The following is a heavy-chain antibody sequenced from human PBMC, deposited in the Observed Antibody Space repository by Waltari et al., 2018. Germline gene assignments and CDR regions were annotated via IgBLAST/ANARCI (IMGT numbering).Heavy chain of an antibody. CDR3: ARDHSCGVVISVGWFDP. D-gene: IGHD3-3*01. Sequence: QVQLVQSGAEVKKPGASVKVSCKASGYTFTGYYLHWVRQAPGQGLEGMGRINPNSGGTNYAQKFQGRVTRTRDTSISTAYMELSRLRADDTAVYYGARDHSCGVVISVGWFDPWGQGTLVTVSS. V-gene: IGHV1-2*06. CDR2: INPNSGGT. CDR1: GYTFTGYY. J-gene: IGHJ5*02.